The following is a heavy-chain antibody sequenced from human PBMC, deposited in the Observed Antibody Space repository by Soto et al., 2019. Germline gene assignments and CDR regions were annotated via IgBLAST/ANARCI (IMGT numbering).Heavy chain of an antibody. CDR1: GFTFSSYA. J-gene: IGHJ4*02. V-gene: IGHV3-23*01. D-gene: IGHD2-2*01. CDR2: ISGSGGST. CDR3: AKDRRYCSSTSCYSYFDY. Sequence: GGSLRLSCAASGFTFSSYAMSWVRQAPGKGLEWVSAISGSGGSTYYADSVKGRFTISRDNSKNTLYLQMNSLRAEDTAVYYCAKDRRYCSSTSCYSYFDYWGQGTLVTVSS.